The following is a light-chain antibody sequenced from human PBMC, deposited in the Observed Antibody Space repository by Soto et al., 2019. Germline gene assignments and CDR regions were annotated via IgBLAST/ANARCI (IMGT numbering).Light chain of an antibody. CDR2: EVT. Sequence: QSVLTQPASVSGSPGQTITISCTGTSSDIGGYNAVSWYQHHPGKAPKLIIYEVTHRPSGVSDRFSASTSGNTASLTISGLQAEDEADYYCNSFRVSHLYVFGTGTKVTVL. V-gene: IGLV2-14*01. J-gene: IGLJ1*01. CDR1: SSDIGGYNA. CDR3: NSFRVSHLYV.